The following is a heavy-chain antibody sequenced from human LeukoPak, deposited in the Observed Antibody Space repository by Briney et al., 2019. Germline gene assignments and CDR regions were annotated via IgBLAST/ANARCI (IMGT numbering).Heavy chain of an antibody. CDR3: ANIQSLAPAGASLAVANVYFDY. CDR1: GFTFSSYA. Sequence: GSLRPSCSASGFTFSSYAMSWVRQASRNWLDWVSAIRASVASTYYADSVKGRLTLSRDNSKHTMYLQMNRLSAEATPVYYCANIQSLAPAGASLAVANVYFDYWGQGTLVTVSS. V-gene: IGHV3-23*01. J-gene: IGHJ4*02. CDR2: IRASVAST. D-gene: IGHD6-19*01.